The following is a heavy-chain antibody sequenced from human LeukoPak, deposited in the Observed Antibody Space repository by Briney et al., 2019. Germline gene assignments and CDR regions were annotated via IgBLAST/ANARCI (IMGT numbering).Heavy chain of an antibody. CDR3: ARVVAGYCSSATCHHYTMDV. CDR2: IYYSGSA. D-gene: IGHD2-2*03. CDR1: GFTVSSNY. V-gene: IGHV4-30-4*08. Sequence: LRLSCAASGFTVSSNYMSWIRQPPGKGLEWIGYIYYSGSAYYSPSLKSRLTISVDTSKNQFSLKLSSVTAADTAVYYCARVVAGYCSSATCHHYTMDVWGQGTTVTVSS. J-gene: IGHJ6*02.